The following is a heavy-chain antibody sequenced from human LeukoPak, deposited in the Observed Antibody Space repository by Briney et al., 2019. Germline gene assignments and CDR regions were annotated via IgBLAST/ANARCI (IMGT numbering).Heavy chain of an antibody. J-gene: IGHJ6*02. CDR1: GFTFDDYA. V-gene: IGHV3-9*01. D-gene: IGHD4-17*01. Sequence: PGRSLRLSCAASGFTFDDYAMHWVRQAPGKGLEWVSGISWNSGSIGYADSVKGRFTISRDNAKNSLYLQMNGLRAEDTALYYCAKGYGDLYYYYGMDVWGQGTTVTVSS. CDR2: ISWNSGSI. CDR3: AKGYGDLYYYYGMDV.